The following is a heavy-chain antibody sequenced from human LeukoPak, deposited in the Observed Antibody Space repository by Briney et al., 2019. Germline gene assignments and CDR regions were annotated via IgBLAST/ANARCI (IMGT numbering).Heavy chain of an antibody. CDR1: GFTFDVYA. J-gene: IGHJ4*02. CDR2: ISGDGGST. V-gene: IGHV3-43*02. Sequence: PGGSLRLSCAASGFTFDVYAMHWVRQAPGKGLEWVSLISGDGGSTYYADSVKGRFTISRDNSKNSLYLQMNSLGTEDAALYYCAKDSNDFVYYFDYWGQGTLVTVSS. D-gene: IGHD3-3*01. CDR3: AKDSNDFVYYFDY.